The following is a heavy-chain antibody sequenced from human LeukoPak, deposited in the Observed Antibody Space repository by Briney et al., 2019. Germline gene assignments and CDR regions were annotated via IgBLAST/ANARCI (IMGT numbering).Heavy chain of an antibody. CDR3: ARRRITMVRGVPNWFDP. J-gene: IGHJ5*02. Sequence: PSETLSLTCAVYGGSFSGYYWSWIRQPPGKGLEWIGEINHSGSTNYNPSLKSRVTISVDTSKNQFSLKLSSVTAADTAVYYCARRRITMVRGVPNWFDPWGQGTLVTVSS. D-gene: IGHD3-10*01. V-gene: IGHV4-34*01. CDR2: INHSGST. CDR1: GGSFSGYY.